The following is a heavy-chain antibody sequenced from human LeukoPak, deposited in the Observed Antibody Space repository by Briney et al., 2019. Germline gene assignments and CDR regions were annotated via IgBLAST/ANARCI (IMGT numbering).Heavy chain of an antibody. CDR2: IYHSGST. Sequence: PSETLSLTCTVSGGSISSGGYYWSWIRQPPGKGLEWIGYIYHSGSTYYNPSLKSRVTISVDRSKNQFSLKLSSVTAADTAVYYCARDRYSGYDFSYWGQGTLVTVSS. CDR1: GGSISSGGYY. J-gene: IGHJ4*02. D-gene: IGHD5-12*01. V-gene: IGHV4-30-2*01. CDR3: ARDRYSGYDFSY.